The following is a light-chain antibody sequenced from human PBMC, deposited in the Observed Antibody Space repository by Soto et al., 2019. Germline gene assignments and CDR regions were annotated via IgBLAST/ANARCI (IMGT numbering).Light chain of an antibody. V-gene: IGKV1-5*01. CDR3: QQYDSYPYT. CDR1: QSISSW. J-gene: IGKJ2*01. CDR2: DAS. Sequence: DIQMTQSPSTLSAFVGDRVTITCRASQSISSWLAWYQQKPGKAPKLLIHDASTLESGVPSRFSGRGSGTEFTLTISSLQPDDFATYYCQQYDSYPYTFGQGTKLEIK.